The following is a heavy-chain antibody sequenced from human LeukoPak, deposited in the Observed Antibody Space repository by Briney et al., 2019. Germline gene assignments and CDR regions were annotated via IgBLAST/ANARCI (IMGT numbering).Heavy chain of an antibody. J-gene: IGHJ4*02. Sequence: SETLSLTCSVSGGPISSYYWSWIRQPAGKGLEWIGRIYTSGSTNYNPSLKSRVTMSVDTSKNQFSLKLSSVTAADTAVYYCARDSRVAGTDYWGQGTLVTVSS. CDR3: ARDSRVAGTDY. V-gene: IGHV4-4*07. D-gene: IGHD6-19*01. CDR1: GGPISSYY. CDR2: IYTSGST.